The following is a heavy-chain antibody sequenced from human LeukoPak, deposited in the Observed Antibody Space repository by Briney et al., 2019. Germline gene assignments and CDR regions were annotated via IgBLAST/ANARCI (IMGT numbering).Heavy chain of an antibody. Sequence: SETLSLTCTVSGGSITSYYWNWIRQPPRQGLEWIGYMYYSGSTSGSTKYNPSLKSRVAISVDTSKNQFSLKLSSVTAADTAVYYCARWTPNTRIVGAPRGPYYFDYWGQGTLVTVSS. CDR3: ARWTPNTRIVGAPRGPYYFDY. V-gene: IGHV4-59*01. CDR2: MYYSGSTSGST. D-gene: IGHD1-26*01. J-gene: IGHJ4*02. CDR1: GGSITSYY.